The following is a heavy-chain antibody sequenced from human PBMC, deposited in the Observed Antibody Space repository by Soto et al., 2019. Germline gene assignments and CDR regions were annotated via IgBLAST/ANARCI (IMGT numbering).Heavy chain of an antibody. CDR3: ARFVAATGHDY. CDR2: INPSGGST. CDR1: GYSFTTYH. D-gene: IGHD3-9*01. V-gene: IGHV1-46*03. Sequence: ASVKVSCKASGYSFTTYHMHWVRQAPGQGLEWMGLINPSGGSTTYAQKFQGRVTMTRDTSTSTVYMELSSLRSEDTAVYFCARFVAATGHDYWGQGTLVTVSS. J-gene: IGHJ4*02.